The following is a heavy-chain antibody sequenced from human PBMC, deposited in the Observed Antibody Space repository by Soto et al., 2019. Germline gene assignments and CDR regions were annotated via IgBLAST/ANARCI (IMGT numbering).Heavy chain of an antibody. J-gene: IGHJ6*02. D-gene: IGHD2-2*01. CDR1: GYTFTIYG. V-gene: IGHV1-18*04. CDR3: AREVGHMDV. CDR2: VSPYNGDT. Sequence: GASVKVSCKAPGYTFTIYGINWVRQAPGQGLEWMGWVSPYNGDTTYAQKVQGRVTMTTDTSTTTAYLELRSLRSDDTAVYYCAREVGHMDVWGQGTTVTVSS.